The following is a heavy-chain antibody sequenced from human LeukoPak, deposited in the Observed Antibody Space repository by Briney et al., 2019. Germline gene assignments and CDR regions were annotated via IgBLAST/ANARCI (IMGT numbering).Heavy chain of an antibody. V-gene: IGHV3-33*01. D-gene: IGHD1-26*01. CDR1: VFIFSSYG. CDR2: IWYDGSNR. J-gene: IGHJ4*02. Sequence: AGVSLRLFCAASVFIFSSYGMHWVRQAPGKGLVWVAVIWYDGSNRYYADSVKGRFTISRDNSKNTLYLQLNSLRAEDTAVYYCARGKREVLNTRVFDYWGQGTLVTVSS. CDR3: ARGKREVLNTRVFDY.